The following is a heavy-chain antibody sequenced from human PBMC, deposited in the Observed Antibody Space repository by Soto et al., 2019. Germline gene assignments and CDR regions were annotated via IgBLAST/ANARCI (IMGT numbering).Heavy chain of an antibody. CDR3: VKDTVRYSSGINWLDP. CDR1: GFTFSSYG. CDR2: ISGSGRDT. Sequence: GGSLRLSCAASGFTFSSYGMSWVRQAPGKGLDWVSGISGSGRDTYYADSVKGRFSTSRDNSKNTLFLQMSSLRPEDTALYYCVKDTVRYSSGINWLDPWGQGTLVTVSS. V-gene: IGHV3-23*01. D-gene: IGHD6-19*01. J-gene: IGHJ5*02.